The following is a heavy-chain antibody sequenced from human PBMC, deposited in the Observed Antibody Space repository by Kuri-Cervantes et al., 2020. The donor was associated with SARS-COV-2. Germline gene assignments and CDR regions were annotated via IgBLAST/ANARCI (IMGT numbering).Heavy chain of an antibody. V-gene: IGHV3-23*01. Sequence: GESLKISCAASGFTFSSYAMSWVRQAPGKGLEWVSAISGSGGSTYYADSVKGRFTTSRDNSKNTLYLQMNSLRAEDTAVYYCAKRDYCSSTSCYSYYYYYGMDVWGQGTTVTVSS. CDR2: ISGSGGST. J-gene: IGHJ6*02. CDR3: AKRDYCSSTSCYSYYYYYGMDV. CDR1: GFTFSSYA. D-gene: IGHD2-2*01.